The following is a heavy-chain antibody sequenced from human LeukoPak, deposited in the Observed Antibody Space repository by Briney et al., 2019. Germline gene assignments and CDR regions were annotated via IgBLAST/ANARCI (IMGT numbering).Heavy chain of an antibody. CDR2: INHSGST. CDR3: ARRGEAAAKGGRYFDQ. V-gene: IGHV4-34*01. Sequence: SETLSLTCAVYGGSFSGYYWSWIRQPPGKGLEWIGEINHSGSTNYNPSLKSRVTISVDTSKNQFSLKLSSVTAADTAVYFCARRGEAAAKGGRYFDQWGQGTLVTVSS. D-gene: IGHD6-13*01. CDR1: GGSFSGYY. J-gene: IGHJ4*02.